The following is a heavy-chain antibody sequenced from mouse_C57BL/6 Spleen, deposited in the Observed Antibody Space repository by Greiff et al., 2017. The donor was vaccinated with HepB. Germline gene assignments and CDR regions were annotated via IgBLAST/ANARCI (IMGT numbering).Heavy chain of an antibody. CDR3: ARLYPSYDDVFYYAMDY. J-gene: IGHJ4*01. CDR2: IFPGSGST. CDR1: GYTFTDYY. Sequence: QVQLKESGPELVKPGASVKISCKASGYTFTDYYINWVKQRPGQGLEWIGWIFPGSGSTYYNEKFKGKATLTVDKSSSTAYMLLSSLTSEDSAVYFCARLYPSYDDVFYYAMDYWGQGTSVTVSS. V-gene: IGHV1-75*01. D-gene: IGHD2-14*01.